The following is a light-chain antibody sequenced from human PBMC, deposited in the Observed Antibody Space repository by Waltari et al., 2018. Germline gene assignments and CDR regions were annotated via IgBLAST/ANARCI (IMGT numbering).Light chain of an antibody. CDR1: SSDVGCYNL. CDR2: EGS. Sequence: QSALPQPASVSGSPGPSITISCTVTSSDVGCYNLVSWYQQHPGKSPKLMIYEGSKRPSGVANRFSGSKSGNTASLTISGLQAEDEADYYCCSYAGIGTLYVFGTGTKVTVL. V-gene: IGLV2-23*01. J-gene: IGLJ1*01. CDR3: CSYAGIGTLYV.